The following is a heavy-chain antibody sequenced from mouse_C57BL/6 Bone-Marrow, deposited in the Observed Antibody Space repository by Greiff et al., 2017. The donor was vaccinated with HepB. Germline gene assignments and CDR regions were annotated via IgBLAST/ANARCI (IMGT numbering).Heavy chain of an antibody. CDR1: GFNIKDYY. CDR2: IDPEDGDT. V-gene: IGHV14-1*01. CDR3: TIFDV. Sequence: VHVKQSGAELVRPGASVKLSCTASGFNIKDYYMHWVKQRPEHGLEWIGRIDPEDGDTDYAPKFQGKATMTADTSPNTAYLQLSSLTSEDTAVYYCTIFDVWGTGTTVTVSS. J-gene: IGHJ1*03.